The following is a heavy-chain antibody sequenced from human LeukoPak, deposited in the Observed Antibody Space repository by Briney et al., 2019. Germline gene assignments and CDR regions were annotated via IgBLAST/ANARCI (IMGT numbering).Heavy chain of an antibody. CDR3: AGVDAAMPDAFDI. D-gene: IGHD5-18*01. V-gene: IGHV3-30*02. CDR2: IRYDGNNK. Sequence: GGSLRLSCGASGFTFSNYGMLWVRQAPGKGLEWVAFIRYDGNNKLYADSMKGRFTISRDNSKNTLYLHINSLRAEDTAVYYCAGVDAAMPDAFDIWGQGTTVTVSS. CDR1: GFTFSNYG. J-gene: IGHJ3*02.